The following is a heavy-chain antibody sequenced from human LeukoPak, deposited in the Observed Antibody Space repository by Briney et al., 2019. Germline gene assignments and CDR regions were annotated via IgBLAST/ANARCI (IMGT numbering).Heavy chain of an antibody. CDR2: INHSGST. Sequence: SGTLSPTRAVFGGGFSGFYWSWGRQPPRKGVGGVGGINHSGSTNYNPSLKSRVTISVDTSKNQFSLKLSSVTAADTAVYYCARVFYYDSSGYMDYWGQGTLVTVSS. V-gene: IGHV4-34*01. D-gene: IGHD3-22*01. CDR1: GGGFSGFY. J-gene: IGHJ4*02. CDR3: ARVFYYDSSGYMDY.